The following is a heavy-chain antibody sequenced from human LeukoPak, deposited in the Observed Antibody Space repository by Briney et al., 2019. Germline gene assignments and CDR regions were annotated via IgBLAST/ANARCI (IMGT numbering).Heavy chain of an antibody. CDR1: GITFSGFE. V-gene: IGHV3-48*03. Sequence: HPGRSLRLSCVGSGITFSGFELNWVRQAPGKGLDWVSYISDDGSTKTYGDSVEGRFTISRDNAKNTLSLQMNSLRLEDTGVYYCSRRFRDWGRGILVTVSS. CDR2: ISDDGSTK. CDR3: SRRFRD. J-gene: IGHJ4*02.